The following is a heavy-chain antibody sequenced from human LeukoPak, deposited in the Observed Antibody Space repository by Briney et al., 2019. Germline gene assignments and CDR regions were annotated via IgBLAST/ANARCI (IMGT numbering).Heavy chain of an antibody. CDR2: ISGSGGAT. CDR1: GFTFNNYA. J-gene: IGHJ4*02. CDR3: AKSGYCSSTSCPFGY. D-gene: IGHD2-2*01. Sequence: GGSLRLSCAASGFTFNNYAMSWVRQAPGKGLEWVSAISGSGGATYYADSVKGRFTISRDNSKNTLYLQMNSLRVEDTAVYYCAKSGYCSSTSCPFGYWGQGTLVTVSS. V-gene: IGHV3-23*01.